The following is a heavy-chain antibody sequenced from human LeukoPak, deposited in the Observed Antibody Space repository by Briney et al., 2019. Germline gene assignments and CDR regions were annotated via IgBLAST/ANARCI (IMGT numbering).Heavy chain of an antibody. CDR1: GVSVSSNF. Sequence: GGSLRLSCAASGVSVSSNFVIWVRQAPGKGLEWVSLIYSGGETSYADSVKGRFSISRDNSRNTLYLQMNSLRVEDTAVYYCTRDPPAVAINTYAWGQGTLVTVSS. D-gene: IGHD6-13*01. CDR3: TRDPPAVAINTYA. V-gene: IGHV3-66*01. J-gene: IGHJ5*02. CDR2: IYSGGET.